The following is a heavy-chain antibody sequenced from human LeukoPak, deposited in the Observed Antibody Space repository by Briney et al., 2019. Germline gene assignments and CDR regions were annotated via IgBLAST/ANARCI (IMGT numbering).Heavy chain of an antibody. CDR1: GYTFTSYG. V-gene: IGHV1-18*01. CDR2: ISAYNGNT. Sequence: ASVKVSCKASGYTFTSYGISWVRQAPGQGLEWMGWISAYNGNTNYAQKLQGRVTMTTDTSTSTAYMELRSLRSDDTAVYYCAISGGGGQRWLQHTPLYYFDYWGQGTLVTVSS. J-gene: IGHJ4*02. D-gene: IGHD5-24*01. CDR3: AISGGGGQRWLQHTPLYYFDY.